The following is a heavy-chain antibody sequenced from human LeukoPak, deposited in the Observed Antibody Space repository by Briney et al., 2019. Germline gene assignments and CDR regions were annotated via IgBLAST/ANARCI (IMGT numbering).Heavy chain of an antibody. J-gene: IGHJ4*02. CDR3: AKDQSAHGTGFYY. Sequence: RGSLTLSCAASGLSFSSIAISWVRQPPGKGLEWVSTISGSGDTTYYADSVKGRYTISRDNLQNTLYVQMNSLRVEDTAVYYCAKDQSAHGTGFYYWGQGTLVTVSS. D-gene: IGHD1-1*01. CDR1: GLSFSSIA. V-gene: IGHV3-23*01. CDR2: ISGSGDTT.